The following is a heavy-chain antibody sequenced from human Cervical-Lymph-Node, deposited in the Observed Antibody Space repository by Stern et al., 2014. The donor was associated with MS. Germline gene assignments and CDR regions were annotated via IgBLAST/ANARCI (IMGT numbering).Heavy chain of an antibody. CDR2: ISSSGDPI. V-gene: IGHV3-11*01. CDR1: GFTFSDYY. CDR3: ARDGLDYYYGLDV. J-gene: IGHJ6*02. Sequence: QLVQSGGCLVKPGGSLRLSCVASGFTFSDYYMSWVRQAPGKGLEWIAYISSSGDPIHFADSVQGRFPISRDNAKNSLYLQMNSLRAEDTAVYYCARDGLDYYYGLDVWGQGTTVTVSS.